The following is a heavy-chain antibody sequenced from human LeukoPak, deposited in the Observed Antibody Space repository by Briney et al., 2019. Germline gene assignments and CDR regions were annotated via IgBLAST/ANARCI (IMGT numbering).Heavy chain of an antibody. CDR1: GFTFSSYA. CDR3: AKVGYRSSTSCSKGHYYYYYYGMDV. CDR2: ISGSGGST. V-gene: IGHV3-23*01. Sequence: GGSLRLSCAASGFTFSSYAMSWVRQAPGKGLEWVSAISGSGGSTYYADSVKGRFTISRDNSKNTLYLQMNSLRAEDTAVYYCAKVGYRSSTSCSKGHYYYYYYGMDVWGQGTTVTVSS. J-gene: IGHJ6*02. D-gene: IGHD2-2*03.